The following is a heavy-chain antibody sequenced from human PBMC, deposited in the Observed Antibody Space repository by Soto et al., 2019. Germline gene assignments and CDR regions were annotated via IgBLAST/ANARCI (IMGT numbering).Heavy chain of an antibody. V-gene: IGHV1-69*13. D-gene: IGHD3-16*01. CDR2: IIPVFGTA. Sequence: SVKVSCKASGATLDSFINYGVTWVRRSPGQRLEWMGGIIPVFGTAHYAQKFQGRLTISADESSRTAYMEPGSPTAEDTAGEHSPRSAATYTFVVTFNSVLSWG. J-gene: IGHJ1*01. CDR1: GATLDSFINYG. CDR3: PRSAATYTFVVTFNSVLS.